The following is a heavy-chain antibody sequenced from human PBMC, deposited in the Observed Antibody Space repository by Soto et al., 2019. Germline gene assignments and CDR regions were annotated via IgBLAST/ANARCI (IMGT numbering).Heavy chain of an antibody. CDR3: ARDLRGYSGYDLYYYYMDV. Sequence: GGSLRLSCAASGFTVSSNYMSWVRQAPGKGLEWVSVIYSGGSTYYADSVKGRFTISRHNSKNTLYLQMNSLRAEDTAVYYCARDLRGYSGYDLYYYYMDVWGKGTTVTVSS. CDR2: IYSGGST. J-gene: IGHJ6*03. V-gene: IGHV3-53*04. D-gene: IGHD5-12*01. CDR1: GFTVSSNY.